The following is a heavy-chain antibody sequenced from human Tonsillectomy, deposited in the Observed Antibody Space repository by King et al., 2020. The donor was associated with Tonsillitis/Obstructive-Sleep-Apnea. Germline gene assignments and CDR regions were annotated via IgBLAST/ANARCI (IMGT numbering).Heavy chain of an antibody. Sequence: VQLQESGPGLVKPSETLSLTCTVSGGSISSYYWSWIRPPPGKGLEWIGYIYYSGSTNYNPSLKSRVTISVDTSKNQFSLKLSSVTAADTAVYYCARENGDGGNTLSFDYWGQGTLVTVSS. CDR1: GGSISSYY. D-gene: IGHD4-23*01. J-gene: IGHJ4*02. CDR3: ARENGDGGNTLSFDY. V-gene: IGHV4-59*01. CDR2: IYYSGST.